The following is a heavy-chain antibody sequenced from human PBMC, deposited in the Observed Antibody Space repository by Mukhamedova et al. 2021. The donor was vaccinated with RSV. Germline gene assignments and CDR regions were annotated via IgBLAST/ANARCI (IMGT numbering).Heavy chain of an antibody. J-gene: IGHJ4*02. V-gene: IGHV3-74*01. CDR3: AKREIGVFDT. CDR2: GSST. D-gene: IGHD3-16*01. Sequence: GSSTAYADSVKGRFTISRDNAQNTVYLEINSLRPEDTAVYYFAKREIGVFDTWAQGSLLTVSS.